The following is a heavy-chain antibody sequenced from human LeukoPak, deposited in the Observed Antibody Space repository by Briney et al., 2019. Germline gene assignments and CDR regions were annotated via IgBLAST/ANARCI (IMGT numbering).Heavy chain of an antibody. Sequence: ASVKVSCKASGGTFSSYAISWVRQAPGQGLEWMGRIIPILGIANYAQKFQGRVTITADKSTSIAYMELSSLRSEDTAVYYCAREARTLYYYDSSGYYCRWFDPWGQGTLVTVSS. J-gene: IGHJ5*02. V-gene: IGHV1-69*04. CDR1: GGTFSSYA. D-gene: IGHD3-22*01. CDR2: IIPILGIA. CDR3: AREARTLYYYDSSGYYCRWFDP.